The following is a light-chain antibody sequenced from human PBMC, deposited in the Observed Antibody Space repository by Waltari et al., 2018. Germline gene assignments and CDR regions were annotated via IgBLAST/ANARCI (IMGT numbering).Light chain of an antibody. CDR2: GAS. CDR1: QSVSSN. V-gene: IGKV3-15*01. CDR3: QQYNNWPPEDT. Sequence: EIVMTQSPATLSVSPGEGATPSCRASQSVSSNLPWYQHKPGQAPRLLIYGASTRATGIPARFSGSGSGTEFTLTISSLQSEDFAFYYCQQYNNWPPEDTFGQGTKLEIK. J-gene: IGKJ2*01.